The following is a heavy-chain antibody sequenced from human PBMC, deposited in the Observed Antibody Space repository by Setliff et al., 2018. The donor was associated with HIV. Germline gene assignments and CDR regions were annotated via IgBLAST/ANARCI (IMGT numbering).Heavy chain of an antibody. D-gene: IGHD3-3*01. J-gene: IGHJ3*02. CDR2: INGGNAIT. CDR3: ARPLTTSFNFWGDAFAI. V-gene: IGHV1-3*01. CDR1: GYSFSNYA. Sequence: ASVKVSCKASGYSFSNYAIHWVRQAPGQGLEWMGWINGGNAITKFSQKLQGRVTMTTDTSTSTAYMELRSLRSDDTAVYYCARPLTTSFNFWGDAFAIWGQGTMVTVSS.